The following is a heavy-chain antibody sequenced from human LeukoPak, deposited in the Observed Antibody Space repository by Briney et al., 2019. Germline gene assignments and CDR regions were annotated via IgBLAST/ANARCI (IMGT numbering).Heavy chain of an antibody. V-gene: IGHV4-59*01. CDR2: IYYSGSA. Sequence: PSETLSLTCTVSGGSISSYYWSWIRQPPGKGLEWIGYIYYSGSANYNPSLKSRVTISVDTSKNQFSLKLSSVTAADTAVYYCARGRTWSGHDYWGQGTLVTVSS. CDR1: GGSISSYY. CDR3: ARGRTWSGHDY. D-gene: IGHD3-3*01. J-gene: IGHJ4*02.